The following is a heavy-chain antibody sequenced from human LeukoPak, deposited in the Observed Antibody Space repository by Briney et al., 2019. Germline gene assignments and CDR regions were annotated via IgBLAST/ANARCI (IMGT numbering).Heavy chain of an antibody. CDR1: GFTFSSYG. J-gene: IGHJ4*02. Sequence: GGSLRLSCAASGFTFSSYGMHWVRQATGKGLGWVAVISYDGSNKYYADSVKGRFTISRDNSKNTLYLQMNSLRAEDTAVYYCANITPRGSGSYLSFDYWGQGTLVTVSS. D-gene: IGHD1-26*01. CDR3: ANITPRGSGSYLSFDY. CDR2: ISYDGSNK. V-gene: IGHV3-30*18.